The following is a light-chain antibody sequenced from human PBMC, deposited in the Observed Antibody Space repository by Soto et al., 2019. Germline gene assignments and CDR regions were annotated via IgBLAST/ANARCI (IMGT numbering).Light chain of an antibody. Sequence: EIVMTQSPDTLSVSPGERATLTCRAGQGVTTNFAWYQQKSGQSPRLLIYDVSIRATGVPARFSGSGSGTEFTLTISSLQSEDFAVYYCQQYNNWPLTWTFGQGTKVDIK. CDR1: QGVTTN. CDR2: DVS. V-gene: IGKV3-15*01. J-gene: IGKJ1*01. CDR3: QQYNNWPLTWT.